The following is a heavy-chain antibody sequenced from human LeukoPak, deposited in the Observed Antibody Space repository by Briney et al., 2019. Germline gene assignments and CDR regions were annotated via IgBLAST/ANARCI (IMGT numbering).Heavy chain of an antibody. CDR3: ARVRQQLTPYFDY. J-gene: IGHJ4*02. D-gene: IGHD6-13*01. V-gene: IGHV3-11*01. Sequence: GGSLRLSCAASGFTFSDYYMSWIRQAPGEGLEWVSYISSSGSTIYYADSVKGRFTISRDNAKNSLYLQMNSPRAEDTAVYYCARVRQQLTPYFDYWGQGTLVTVSS. CDR1: GFTFSDYY. CDR2: ISSSGSTI.